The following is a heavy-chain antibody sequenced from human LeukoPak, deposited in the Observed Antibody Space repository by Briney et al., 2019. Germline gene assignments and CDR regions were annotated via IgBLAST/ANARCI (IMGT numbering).Heavy chain of an antibody. CDR2: IKQDGSEK. CDR1: GFTLSTYW. J-gene: IGHJ4*02. Sequence: GGSLRLSCTASGFTLSTYWMTWVRQAPGKGLEWVANIKQDGSEKYYVDSVKGRFTISRDNTKNSVYLQMNSLRAEDTAVYYCAINHDYWGQGTLVTVSS. CDR3: AINHDY. V-gene: IGHV3-7*01.